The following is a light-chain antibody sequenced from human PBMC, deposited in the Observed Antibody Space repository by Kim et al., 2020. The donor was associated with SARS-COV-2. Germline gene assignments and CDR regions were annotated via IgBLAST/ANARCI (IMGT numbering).Light chain of an antibody. CDR3: QSYDSSLSGVV. J-gene: IGLJ2*01. Sequence: RATISCTGSSSNIGAGYDVHWYQQLPGTAPKLLIYVNNNRPSGVPDRFSGSKSGTSASLAITGLQAEDEADYYCQSYDSSLSGVVFGGGTQLTVL. CDR1: SSNIGAGYD. V-gene: IGLV1-40*01. CDR2: VNN.